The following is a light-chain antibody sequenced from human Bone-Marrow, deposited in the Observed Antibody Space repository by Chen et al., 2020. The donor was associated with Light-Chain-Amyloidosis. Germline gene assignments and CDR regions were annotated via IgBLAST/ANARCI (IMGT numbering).Light chain of an antibody. V-gene: IGLV2-14*01. CDR3: SSYTITNTLV. Sequence: QSALTQPASVSGSPGQSITISCTGTSSDVGGDNLVSWYQPHPDKAPKLMIYEVTTRPSWVPDRCSGSKSDNTASLTISGLQTEDEADYFCSSYTITNTLVFGSGTRVTVL. CDR1: SSDVGGDNL. J-gene: IGLJ1*01. CDR2: EVT.